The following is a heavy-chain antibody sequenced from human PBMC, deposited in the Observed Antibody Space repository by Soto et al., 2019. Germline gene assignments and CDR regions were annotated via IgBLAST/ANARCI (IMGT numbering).Heavy chain of an antibody. CDR2: ISYNGSNK. CDR3: ARDLYRPEGDSYYYGMDV. J-gene: IGHJ6*02. Sequence: GGSLRLSCAASGFTFSSYAMHWVRQAPGKGLEWVAVISYNGSNKSYEDSVKGRFTISRDNSKNTLYLQMNSLRAEDTAVYYCARDLYRPEGDSYYYGMDVWGQGTTVTVSS. CDR1: GFTFSSYA. D-gene: IGHD3-10*01. V-gene: IGHV3-30-3*01.